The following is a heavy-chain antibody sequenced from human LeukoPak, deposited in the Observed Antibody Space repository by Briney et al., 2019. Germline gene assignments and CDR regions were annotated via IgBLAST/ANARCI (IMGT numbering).Heavy chain of an antibody. D-gene: IGHD5-12*01. Sequence: GESLKISCKASGYSFTSYYIGWVRQMPGKGLEWMGINYPGDSDTTYSPSFQGQVTMSADKSISTAYLQWSSLKASDTAMYYCARRVSSSGFDAFDVWGQGTMVTVSS. V-gene: IGHV5-51*01. CDR1: GYSFTSYY. J-gene: IGHJ3*01. CDR3: ARRVSSSGFDAFDV. CDR2: NYPGDSDT.